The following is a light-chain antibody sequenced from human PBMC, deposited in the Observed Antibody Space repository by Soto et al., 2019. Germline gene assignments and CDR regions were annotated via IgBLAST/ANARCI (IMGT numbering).Light chain of an antibody. Sequence: QSALTQPASVSGSPGQSITISCTGTSSDVGGYNSVSWYQQHPGKAPKLMIYEVSNRPSGVSNRFSGSKSGNTASLTISGLQAEDEADYYCSSYTSISTDVFGTGTKLTVL. CDR1: SSDVGGYNS. CDR2: EVS. CDR3: SSYTSISTDV. J-gene: IGLJ1*01. V-gene: IGLV2-14*01.